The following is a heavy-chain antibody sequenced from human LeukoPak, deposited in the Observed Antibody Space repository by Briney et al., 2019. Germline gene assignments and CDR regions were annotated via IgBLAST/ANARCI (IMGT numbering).Heavy chain of an antibody. CDR1: GFTFDDYG. D-gene: IGHD4-17*01. V-gene: IGHV3-20*04. J-gene: IGHJ6*03. CDR2: INWNGGST. Sequence: GGSLRLSCAASGFTFDDYGMSWVRQAPGKGLEWVSGINWNGGSTGYADSVKGRFTISRDNAKNSLYLQMNSLRAEDTALYYCARVATVTTWGDLYYYYYMDVWGKGTTVTVSS. CDR3: ARVATVTTWGDLYYYYYMDV.